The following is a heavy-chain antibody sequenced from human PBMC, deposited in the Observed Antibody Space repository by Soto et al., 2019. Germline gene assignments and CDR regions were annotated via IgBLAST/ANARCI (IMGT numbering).Heavy chain of an antibody. J-gene: IGHJ4*02. CDR2: IYHSGST. CDR1: GGSTSSGGYS. CDR3: ARGNVVAIDY. D-gene: IGHD2-21*01. V-gene: IGHV4-30-2*01. Sequence: SETLSLTCAVSGGSTSSGGYSWSWIRQPPGKGLEWIGYIYHSGSTYYNPSLKSRVTISVDRSKNQFSLKLSSVTAADTAVYYCARGNVVAIDYWGQGTLVTVSS.